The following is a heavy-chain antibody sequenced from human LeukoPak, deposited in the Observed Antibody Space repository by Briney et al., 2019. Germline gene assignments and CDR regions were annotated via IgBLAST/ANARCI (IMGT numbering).Heavy chain of an antibody. V-gene: IGHV5-51*01. CDR3: ARRMTSDMGAFDI. CDR1: GYSFTTYW. J-gene: IGHJ3*02. Sequence: GESLKISCKGSGYSFTTYWIVWVRRMPGKGLEWMGIIYPGDSDTRYSPSFQGQVTISADKSISTAYLQWSSLKASDTAMYYCARRMTSDMGAFDIWGQGTMVTVSS. CDR2: IYPGDSDT. D-gene: IGHD3-16*01.